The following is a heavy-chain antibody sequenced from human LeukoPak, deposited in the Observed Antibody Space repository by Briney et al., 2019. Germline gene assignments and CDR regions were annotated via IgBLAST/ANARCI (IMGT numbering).Heavy chain of an antibody. CDR3: ARGDFWSGPDAFDI. J-gene: IGHJ3*02. V-gene: IGHV3-23*01. CDR1: EFTFSKFP. Sequence: GGSLRLSCAASEFTFSKFPMGWVRQAPGKGLEWVSAISGSGGSTYYADSVKGRFTISRDNAKNKLYLQMNSLRAEDTAVYYCARGDFWSGPDAFDIWGQGTMVTVSS. D-gene: IGHD3-3*01. CDR2: ISGSGGST.